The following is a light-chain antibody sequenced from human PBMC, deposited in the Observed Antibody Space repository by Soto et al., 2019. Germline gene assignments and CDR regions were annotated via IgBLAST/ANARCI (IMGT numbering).Light chain of an antibody. J-gene: IGKJ5*01. CDR1: QSVSSYY. Sequence: EIVLTQSPGTLSLSPGERATLSCRASQSVSSYYLAWYQQKPGQAPRLLIYAASSRATGIPDRFSGGGSGTDFTLSISSLEPEDFAVYYCQLSQQRSSWPPIAFGQGTRLEIK. CDR2: AAS. CDR3: QLSQQRSSWPPIA. V-gene: IGKV3D-20*02.